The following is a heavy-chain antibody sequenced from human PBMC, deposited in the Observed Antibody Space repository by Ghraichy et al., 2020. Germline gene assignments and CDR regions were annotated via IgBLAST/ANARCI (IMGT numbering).Heavy chain of an antibody. D-gene: IGHD3-22*01. V-gene: IGHV3-48*04. J-gene: IGHJ4*02. CDR1: GFTFGNYS. Sequence: GGSLRLSCAASGFTFGNYSMNWVRQAPGKGLEWVSYISRSGGTIYYADSAKGRFTISRDNAKNSLYLQMNSLRAEDTAVYYCVRVTWFDYSGYYLDNWGQGTLLIVSS. CDR2: ISRSGGTI. CDR3: VRVTWFDYSGYYLDN.